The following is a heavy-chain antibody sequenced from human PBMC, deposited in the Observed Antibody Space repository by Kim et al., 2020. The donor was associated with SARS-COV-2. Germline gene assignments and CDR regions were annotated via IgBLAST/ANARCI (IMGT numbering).Heavy chain of an antibody. CDR3: ARDSSYDFWSGGENYFDY. Sequence: GGSLRLSCAASGFTFSSYSMNWVRQAPGKGLEGVSSISSSSSYIYYADSVKGRFTISRDNAKNSLYLQMNSLRAEDTAVYYCARDSSYDFWSGGENYFDYWGQGTLVTVSS. J-gene: IGHJ4*02. V-gene: IGHV3-21*01. D-gene: IGHD3-3*01. CDR2: ISSSSSYI. CDR1: GFTFSSYS.